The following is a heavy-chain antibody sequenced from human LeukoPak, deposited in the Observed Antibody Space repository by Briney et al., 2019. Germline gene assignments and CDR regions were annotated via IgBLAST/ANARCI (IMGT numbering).Heavy chain of an antibody. CDR1: GGTFSTYA. J-gene: IGHJ6*03. CDR3: ARLGHCRETNCYSDFYYMDV. V-gene: IGHV1-69*13. Sequence: SVKVSCKASGGTFSTYAISWVRQAPGQGLEWMGGIIPVFDKANYAQKFQDRVTITADDSTTTAYMELSSLTSEDTAIYYCARLGHCRETNCYSDFYYMDVWGKGTTVIVSS. CDR2: IIPVFDKA. D-gene: IGHD2-2*02.